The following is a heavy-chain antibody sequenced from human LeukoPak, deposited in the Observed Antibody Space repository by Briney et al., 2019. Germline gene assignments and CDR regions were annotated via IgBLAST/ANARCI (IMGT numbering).Heavy chain of an antibody. CDR1: GFTFSSYS. CDR2: ITSGGGNT. CDR3: TRDHPDRRGTDRLLFDY. Sequence: GGSLRLSCAASGFTFSSYSMNWVRRAPGKGLEWVSMITSGGGNTYYADSVKGRFTISRDNSKNIVFLQMTGLRVDDTAVYYCTRDHPDRRGTDRLLFDYWGQGALVTVSS. J-gene: IGHJ4*02. V-gene: IGHV3-23*01. D-gene: IGHD2-8*02.